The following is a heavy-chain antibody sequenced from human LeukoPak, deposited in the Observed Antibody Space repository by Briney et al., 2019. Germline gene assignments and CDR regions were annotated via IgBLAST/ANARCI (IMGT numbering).Heavy chain of an antibody. CDR1: GYSISSGYY. J-gene: IGHJ5*02. D-gene: IGHD6-13*01. V-gene: IGHV4-38-2*02. CDR2: IYHSGSS. CDR3: ARGDYSSSWYEYNWFDP. Sequence: SETLSLTCTVSGYSISSGYYWGWIRQPPGKGLEWIGSIYHSGSSYYNPSLKSRVTISVDTSKNQFSLKLSSVTAADTAVYYWARGDYSSSWYEYNWFDPWGQGTLVTVSS.